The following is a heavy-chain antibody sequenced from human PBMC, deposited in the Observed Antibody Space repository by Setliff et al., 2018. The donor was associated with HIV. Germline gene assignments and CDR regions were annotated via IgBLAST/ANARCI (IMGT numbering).Heavy chain of an antibody. V-gene: IGHV1-69*05. J-gene: IGHJ4*02. CDR2: IIPIFGTT. CDR1: GGTFSDYA. Sequence: SVKVSCKASGGTFSDYAINWVRQAPGQGLEWMGGIIPIFGTTNYAQKFQGRVTITTDGFTTTAYMELSSLTSEDTAVYYCAGSILTGYYTFGADYWGQGTLVTVSS. CDR3: AGSILTGYYTFGADY. D-gene: IGHD3-9*01.